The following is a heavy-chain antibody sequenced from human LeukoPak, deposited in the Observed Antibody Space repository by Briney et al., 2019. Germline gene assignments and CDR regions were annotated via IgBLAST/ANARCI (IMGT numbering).Heavy chain of an antibody. Sequence: PGGSLRLSCAASGFTVSSNYMSWVRQAPGKGLEWVSVIYSGGSTYYADSVKGRFTISRDNPKNTLYLQMNSLRAEDTAVYYCARDFWSGYSYYMDVWGKGTTVTVSS. CDR1: GFTVSSNY. CDR3: ARDFWSGYSYYMDV. CDR2: IYSGGST. J-gene: IGHJ6*03. D-gene: IGHD3-3*01. V-gene: IGHV3-66*02.